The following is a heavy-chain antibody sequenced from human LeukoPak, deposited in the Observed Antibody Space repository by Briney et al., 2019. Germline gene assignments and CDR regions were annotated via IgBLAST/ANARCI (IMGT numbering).Heavy chain of an antibody. V-gene: IGHV3-9*01. CDR2: MSWNSGSI. CDR1: GFTFDDYA. D-gene: IGHD6-19*01. Sequence: GRSLRLSCAASGFTFDDYAMHWVRQAPGKGLEWVSGMSWNSGSIGYADSVKGRFTISRDNAKNSLYLQMNSLRAEDTALYYCAKDSYSSGWYIAFDIWGQGTMVTVSS. CDR3: AKDSYSSGWYIAFDI. J-gene: IGHJ3*02.